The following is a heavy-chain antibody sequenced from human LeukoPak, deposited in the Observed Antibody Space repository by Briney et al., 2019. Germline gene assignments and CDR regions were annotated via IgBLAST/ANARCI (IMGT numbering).Heavy chain of an antibody. CDR3: AKDRGIAARQHFDY. Sequence: GGSLRLSCAASGFTFDDYAMHWVRQAPGKGLEWVSGISWNSGSIGYADSVKGRFTISRDNAKNSLYLQMNSLRAEDAALYYCAKDRGIAARQHFDYWGQGTLVTASS. J-gene: IGHJ4*02. CDR1: GFTFDDYA. CDR2: ISWNSGSI. V-gene: IGHV3-9*01. D-gene: IGHD6-6*01.